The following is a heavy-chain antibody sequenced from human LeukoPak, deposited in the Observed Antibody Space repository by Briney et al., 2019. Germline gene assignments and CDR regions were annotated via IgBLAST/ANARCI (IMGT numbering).Heavy chain of an antibody. Sequence: GGSLRLSCAASGFTFSSYSMNWVRQAPGKGLEWVSSISSSSSYIYYADSVKGRFTISRDNAKNSLYLQMNSLRAEDTAVYYCARENYGGNPGSDAFDIWGQGTMVTVSS. V-gene: IGHV3-21*01. CDR2: ISSSSSYI. CDR3: ARENYGGNPGSDAFDI. CDR1: GFTFSSYS. J-gene: IGHJ3*02. D-gene: IGHD4-23*01.